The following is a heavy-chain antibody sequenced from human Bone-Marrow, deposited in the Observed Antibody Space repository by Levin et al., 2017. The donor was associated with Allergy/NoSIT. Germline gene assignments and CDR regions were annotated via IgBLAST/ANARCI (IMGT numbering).Heavy chain of an antibody. J-gene: IGHJ4*02. CDR3: ARGDGDRVFET. Sequence: GGSLRLSCAASGFNISNTYMSWVRQAPGKGLAWVSVIYSGGTTFYAESVKGRFTVSRDKSKNTVYLQMNSLRVEDTAVYYCARGDGDRVFETWGQGSLVTVSS. V-gene: IGHV3-53*01. CDR2: IYSGGTT. D-gene: IGHD4-17*01. CDR1: GFNISNTY.